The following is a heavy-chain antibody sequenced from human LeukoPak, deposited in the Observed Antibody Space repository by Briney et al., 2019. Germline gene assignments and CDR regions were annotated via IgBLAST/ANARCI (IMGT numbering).Heavy chain of an antibody. CDR2: ISYDGSNK. CDR3: ASHSDYGDYNTMRY. V-gene: IGHV3-30-3*01. D-gene: IGHD4-17*01. J-gene: IGHJ4*02. Sequence: PGGSLRLSCAASGFTFSSYAMHCVRQAPGKGLEGAAVISYDGSNKYYADSVKGRFTISRDNSKNTLYLQINSLRAEDRAGNYCASHSDYGDYNTMRYWGQGTLVTVSS. CDR1: GFTFSSYA.